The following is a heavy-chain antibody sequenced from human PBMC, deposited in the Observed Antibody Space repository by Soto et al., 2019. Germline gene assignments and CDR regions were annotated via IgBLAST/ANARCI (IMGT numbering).Heavy chain of an antibody. Sequence: PGGSLRLSCVASVFAFDTYVMNWVRQAPGKGLEWVAGMSGSHDNHNKYYADSVKGRFTISRDNSKNTLYLQMNSLRAEDTAVYYCARDPKHDNYDFWSGQLTGMDVWGQGTTVTVSS. D-gene: IGHD3-3*01. CDR2: MSGSHDNHNK. CDR3: ARDPKHDNYDFWSGQLTGMDV. J-gene: IGHJ6*02. CDR1: VFAFDTYV. V-gene: IGHV3-23*01.